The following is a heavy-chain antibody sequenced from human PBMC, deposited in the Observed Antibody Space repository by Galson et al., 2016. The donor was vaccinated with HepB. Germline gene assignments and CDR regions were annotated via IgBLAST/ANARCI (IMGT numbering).Heavy chain of an antibody. CDR3: ARAGLLREASFDY. CDR1: GASVNSGNTYF. Sequence: SETLSLTCSVSGASVNSGNTYFWGWIRQPPGKGLESIGTVYRGKTYYNPSLEGRVTISVGVSTGLLSLKLTSLTATDTGVYYCARAGLLREASFDYWGQGILVAVSS. D-gene: IGHD2-21*01. CDR2: VYRGKT. V-gene: IGHV4-39*01. J-gene: IGHJ4*02.